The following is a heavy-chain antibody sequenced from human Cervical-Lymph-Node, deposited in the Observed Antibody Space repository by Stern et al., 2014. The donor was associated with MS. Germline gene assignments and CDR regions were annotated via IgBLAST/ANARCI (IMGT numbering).Heavy chain of an antibody. J-gene: IGHJ6*02. Sequence: QVQLVESGAEVKKPGDSVKVSCKVSGYTLTELSMHWVRQAPGKGLEWMGGFDPEDGETIYAQKFQGRVTMTEDTSTDTAYMELSSLRSEDTAVYYCATDRDDFRSGYSAPTKGYGLDVWGQGTTVTVTS. D-gene: IGHD3-3*01. CDR3: ATDRDDFRSGYSAPTKGYGLDV. CDR2: FDPEDGET. V-gene: IGHV1-24*01. CDR1: GYTLTELS.